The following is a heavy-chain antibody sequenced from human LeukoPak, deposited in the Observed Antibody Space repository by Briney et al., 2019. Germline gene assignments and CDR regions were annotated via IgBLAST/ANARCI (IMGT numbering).Heavy chain of an antibody. CDR2: IYYSGST. D-gene: IGHD1-26*01. J-gene: IGHJ4*02. Sequence: SSETLSLTCTVSGGSISSSSYYWGWIRQPPGKGLEWIGSIYYSGSTYYIPSLTSRVTISVDTSKNQFSLKLTSVTDAHTAVYSCARHGRGYSGSTFDYWGQGTLVTVSS. V-gene: IGHV4-39*01. CDR1: GGSISSSSYY. CDR3: ARHGRGYSGSTFDY.